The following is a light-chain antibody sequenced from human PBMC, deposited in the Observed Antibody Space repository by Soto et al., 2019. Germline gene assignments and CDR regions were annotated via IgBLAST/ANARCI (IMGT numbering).Light chain of an antibody. Sequence: EIVLTQSPATLSLSPGERATLSCRASQSVSSNYLAWYQHKPGQAPRLLIYDASTRATGIPDRFSGSGSGTESTLTISSLQSEDFAVYYCQQYNNWPLTFGGGTKVDIK. J-gene: IGKJ4*01. CDR1: QSVSSN. CDR2: DAS. V-gene: IGKV3D-15*01. CDR3: QQYNNWPLT.